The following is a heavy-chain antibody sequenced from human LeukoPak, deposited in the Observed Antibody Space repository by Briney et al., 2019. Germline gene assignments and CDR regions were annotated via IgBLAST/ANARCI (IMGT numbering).Heavy chain of an antibody. V-gene: IGHV3-7*01. Sequence: GGSLRLSCVASGFTFSSRDWMTWVRQAPGKGLEWVANIKQDGSEKNYVDSVKGRFTISRDNAKNSLYLQMNSLRAEDTAVYCCARVLRYCSGGNRYSGGLGYMDVWGKGTTVTICS. D-gene: IGHD2-15*01. J-gene: IGHJ6*03. CDR3: ARVLRYCSGGNRYSGGLGYMDV. CDR1: GFTFSSRDW. CDR2: IKQDGSEK.